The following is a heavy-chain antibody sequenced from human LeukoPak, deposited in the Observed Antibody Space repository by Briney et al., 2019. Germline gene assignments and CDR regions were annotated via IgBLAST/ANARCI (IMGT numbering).Heavy chain of an antibody. J-gene: IGHJ4*02. CDR3: ARTPRPTVVPQRWLQYTEPGSFDY. CDR1: GGSYSGCY. V-gene: IGHV4-34*01. Sequence: PSETLSLTCAVYGGSYSGCYWSWIRQPPGKGLEWIGEINHSGSTNYNPSLKSRVTISVDTSKNQFSLKLSSVTAADTAVYYCARTPRPTVVPQRWLQYTEPGSFDYWGQGTLVTVSS. CDR2: INHSGST. D-gene: IGHD5-24*01.